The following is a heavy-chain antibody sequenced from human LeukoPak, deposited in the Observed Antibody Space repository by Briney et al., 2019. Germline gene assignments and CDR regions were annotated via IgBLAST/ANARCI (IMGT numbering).Heavy chain of an antibody. J-gene: IGHJ5*02. CDR2: ISAYNGNT. V-gene: IGHV1-18*01. CDR1: GYTFTSYG. D-gene: IGHD4-17*01. Sequence: ASGKVSCKASGYTFTSYGISWVRQAPGQGLEWMGWISAYNGNTNYAQKLQGRVTMTTDTSTSTAYMELRSLRSDDTAVYYCARDALAYGDYMGFPWGQGTLVTVSS. CDR3: ARDALAYGDYMGFP.